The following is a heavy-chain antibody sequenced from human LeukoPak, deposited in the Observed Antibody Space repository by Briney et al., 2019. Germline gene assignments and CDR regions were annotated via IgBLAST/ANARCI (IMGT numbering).Heavy chain of an antibody. Sequence: ASVKASCKASGYTFTSYDINWVRQATGQGLEWMGWMNPNSGNTGYAQKFQGRVTITRNTSISTAYMELSSLRSEDTAVYYCARARYDFWSGYSIYFDYWGQGTLVTVSS. CDR3: ARARYDFWSGYSIYFDY. CDR1: GYTFTSYD. CDR2: MNPNSGNT. J-gene: IGHJ4*02. V-gene: IGHV1-8*03. D-gene: IGHD3-3*01.